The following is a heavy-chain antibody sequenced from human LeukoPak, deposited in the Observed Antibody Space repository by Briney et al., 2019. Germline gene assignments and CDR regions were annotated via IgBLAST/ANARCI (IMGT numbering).Heavy chain of an antibody. CDR1: GGSISSSSYY. J-gene: IGHJ4*02. Sequence: SETLSLTCTVSGGSISSSSYYWGWIRQPPGKGLEWIGSIYYSGSTYYNPSLKSRVTISVDTSKNQFSLKLSSVTAADTAVYYCARLLSRITIFGYDYWGQGTLVTVSS. V-gene: IGHV4-39*01. CDR3: ARLLSRITIFGYDY. CDR2: IYYSGST. D-gene: IGHD3-3*01.